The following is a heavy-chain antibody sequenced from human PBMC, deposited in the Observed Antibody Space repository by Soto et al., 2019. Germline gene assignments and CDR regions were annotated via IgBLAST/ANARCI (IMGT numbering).Heavy chain of an antibody. Sequence: SETLSLTCTVSGGCVYSEGYYWCGIRQPPEKGLEWIGSIYYSGSTYYNPSLKSRVTISIDTSKNQFSLKMNSVTAADTATFYCARRSGARCSHYWGKGPVV. CDR2: IYYSGST. CDR3: ARRSGARCSHY. CDR1: GGCVYSEGYY. V-gene: IGHV4-39*01. D-gene: IGHD2-8*01. J-gene: IGHJ4*03.